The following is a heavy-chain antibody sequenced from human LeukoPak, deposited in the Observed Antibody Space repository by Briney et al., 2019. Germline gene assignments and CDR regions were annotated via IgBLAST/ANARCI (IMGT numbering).Heavy chain of an antibody. V-gene: IGHV3-74*01. J-gene: IGHJ4*02. D-gene: IGHD4-11*01. Sequence: GGSLRLSCAASGFTFNNYWMHCVRQAPGKGLVWVSRINSDGSSTGYADSVRGRFTISRDTAKNTLYLQMNSVRVEDTAMYYCAREEYSVRRGARLDHWGQGTLVIVSS. CDR2: INSDGSST. CDR1: GFTFNNYW. CDR3: AREEYSVRRGARLDH.